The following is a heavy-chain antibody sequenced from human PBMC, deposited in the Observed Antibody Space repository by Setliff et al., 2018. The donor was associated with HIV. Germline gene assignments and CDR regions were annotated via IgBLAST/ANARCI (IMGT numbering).Heavy chain of an antibody. Sequence: SGPTLVNPTQTLTLTCIFSGFSLSTSGMCVGWIRQPPGKALEWLARIDWDDDKYYNTSLKTRLTISKDTSKNQVVLTMTNMDPVDTATYYCARNQIFGVVNGLDYWGQGTLVTVSS. D-gene: IGHD3-3*01. CDR1: GFSLSTSGMC. CDR3: ARNQIFGVVNGLDY. J-gene: IGHJ4*02. V-gene: IGHV2-70*11. CDR2: IDWDDDK.